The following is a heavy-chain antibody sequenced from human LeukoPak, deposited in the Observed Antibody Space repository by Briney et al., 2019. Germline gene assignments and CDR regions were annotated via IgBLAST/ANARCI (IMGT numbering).Heavy chain of an antibody. J-gene: IGHJ4*02. D-gene: IGHD6-13*01. CDR1: GYSFTNYW. Sequence: GESLKISRKGSGYSFTNYWIGWVRLMPGKGLEWMGIIYPGDSDIRYSPSFQGQVTISADKSISTAYLQWSSLKASDSAMYFCARRDSSSWYFDYWGQGTLVTVSS. CDR2: IYPGDSDI. V-gene: IGHV5-51*01. CDR3: ARRDSSSWYFDY.